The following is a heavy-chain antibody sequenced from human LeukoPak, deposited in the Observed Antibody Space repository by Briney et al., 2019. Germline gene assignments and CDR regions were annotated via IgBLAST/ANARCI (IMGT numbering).Heavy chain of an antibody. CDR3: ARYATGTTDY. D-gene: IGHD1-7*01. CDR1: GGSISSYY. CDR2: IYYSGST. Sequence: SETLSLTCTVSGGSISSYYWSWIRQPPGKGLEWIGYIYYSGSTNYNPSLKNRVTISVDTSKNQFSLKLSSVTAADTAVYYCARYATGTTDYWGQGTLVTVSS. V-gene: IGHV4-59*12. J-gene: IGHJ4*02.